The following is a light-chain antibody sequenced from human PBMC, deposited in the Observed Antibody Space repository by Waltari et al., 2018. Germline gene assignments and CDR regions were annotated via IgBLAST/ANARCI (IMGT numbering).Light chain of an antibody. V-gene: IGKV1-NL1*01. CDR1: QGITNS. CDR3: QQYYSTLWT. J-gene: IGKJ1*01. Sequence: DIQMTQSPSSLSASVGHRSTITCRASQGITNSLAWYQQKPGKAPKLLLSAASRLEGGVPSRFSGSGSGTDYTLTISSLQPEDFATYYCQQYYSTLWTFGQGTKVEIK. CDR2: AAS.